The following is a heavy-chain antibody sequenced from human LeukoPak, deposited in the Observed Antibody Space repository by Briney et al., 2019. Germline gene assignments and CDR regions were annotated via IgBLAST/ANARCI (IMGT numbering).Heavy chain of an antibody. Sequence: GGSLRLSCAASGFTVSSNYMSWVRQAPGKGLEWVSVIYTGGSTYYADSVKGRFTISRDNAKNSLYLQMNSLRAEDTAVYYCARDYRDSSSWYVYYYYYMDVWGKGTTVTVSS. CDR3: ARDYRDSSSWYVYYYYYMDV. CDR1: GFTVSSNY. J-gene: IGHJ6*03. CDR2: IYTGGST. D-gene: IGHD6-13*01. V-gene: IGHV3-53*01.